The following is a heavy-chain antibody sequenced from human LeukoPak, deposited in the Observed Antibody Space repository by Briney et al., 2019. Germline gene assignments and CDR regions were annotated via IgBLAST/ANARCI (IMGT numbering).Heavy chain of an antibody. D-gene: IGHD3-3*01. CDR2: IYHSGST. CDR1: GYSISSGYY. J-gene: IGHJ5*02. V-gene: IGHV4-38-2*01. Sequence: PSETLSLTCAVSGYSISSGYYWGWIRQPPGKGLEWIGSIYHSGSTYYNPSLKSRVTISVDTSKNQFSLKLSSVTAADTAVYYCASSSWSGYVNWFDPWGQGTLVTVSS. CDR3: ASSSWSGYVNWFDP.